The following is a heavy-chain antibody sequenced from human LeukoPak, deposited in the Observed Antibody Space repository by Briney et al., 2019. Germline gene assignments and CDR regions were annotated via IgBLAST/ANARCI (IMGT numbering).Heavy chain of an antibody. V-gene: IGHV3-74*01. CDR1: GFTFSSYW. CDR3: ARVGGSNAFDI. CDR2: INSDGSST. Sequence: PGGSLRLSCAASGFTFSSYWVHWVRHAPGKGLVWVSHINSDGSSTSYADSVKGRFTISRDNAKNTLSLQMNSLRAEDTAVYYCARVGGSNAFDIWGQGTMVIVSS. J-gene: IGHJ3*02. D-gene: IGHD1-26*01.